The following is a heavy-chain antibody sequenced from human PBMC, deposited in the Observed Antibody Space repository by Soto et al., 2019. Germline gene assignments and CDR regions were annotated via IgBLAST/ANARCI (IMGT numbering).Heavy chain of an antibody. CDR1: GFSFRDYS. V-gene: IGHV3-48*02. CDR2: ITSSSDKT. J-gene: IGHJ4*02. CDR3: ASFPKGSLVTA. D-gene: IGHD2-21*02. Sequence: LVESGGALVYPGGSLRLSCIASGFSFRDYSMNWVRQAPGKGLQWVSYITSSSDKTYYADSVKGRFTVSRDKAKNALSLEMNRLRDDDTATYYCASFPKGSLVTAWGQGTRVTVSS.